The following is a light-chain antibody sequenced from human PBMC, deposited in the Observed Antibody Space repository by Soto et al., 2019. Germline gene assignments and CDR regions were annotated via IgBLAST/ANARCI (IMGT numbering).Light chain of an antibody. CDR1: QSVTSK. V-gene: IGKV3-20*01. J-gene: IGKJ5*01. CDR2: GAS. Sequence: GTLSLSPGDRATLSCGASQSVTSKLAWYQQKPGQAPRLLISGASNRATGIPDRFSGSGSGTDFTLTISRLEPDDFALYFCQQYGGSPITFGLGTRLEIK. CDR3: QQYGGSPIT.